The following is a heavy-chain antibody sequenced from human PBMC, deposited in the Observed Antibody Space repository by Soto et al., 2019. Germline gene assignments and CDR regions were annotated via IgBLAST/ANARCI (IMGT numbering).Heavy chain of an antibody. Sequence: QVELQESGPRLVKSSGTLSLTCEVSSGSISTGNWWSWVRQPPGKGLEWIGEIYYTGATNYNPSLKSRVTMTIDKSKDQFSLILTSATAADTAVYYCARVFSSGSCWMYYCDFWGQGILVSVSS. CDR2: IYYTGAT. CDR3: ARVFSSGSCWMYYCDF. CDR1: SGSISTGNW. V-gene: IGHV4-4*02. J-gene: IGHJ4*02. D-gene: IGHD6-13*01.